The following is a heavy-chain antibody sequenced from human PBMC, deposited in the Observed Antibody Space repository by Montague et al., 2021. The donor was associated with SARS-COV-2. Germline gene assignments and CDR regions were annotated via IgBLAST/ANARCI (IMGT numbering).Heavy chain of an antibody. CDR1: GGSISSYY. J-gene: IGHJ5*02. CDR2: IYTSGCT. Sequence: SETLSLTCTVSGGSISSYYWSWIRQPAGKGLEWIGRIYTSGCTNYNPSLKSRVTMSVDTSKNQFSLKLSSVTTADTAVYYCARGQYDYVWGSYRYENWFDPWGQGTLVTVSS. D-gene: IGHD3-16*02. V-gene: IGHV4-4*07. CDR3: ARGQYDYVWGSYRYENWFDP.